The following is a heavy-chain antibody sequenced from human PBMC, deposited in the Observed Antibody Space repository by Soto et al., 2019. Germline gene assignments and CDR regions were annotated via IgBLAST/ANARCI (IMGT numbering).Heavy chain of an antibody. J-gene: IGHJ4*02. V-gene: IGHV4-59*01. D-gene: IGHD6-6*01. Sequence: QVQLQESGPGLVKPSETLSLTCTVSGGSSSSYYWSWLWQPPGKGLAWIGSIYYSGSTNYTPSLKSRVTISVDTSKNQLYLKLSSVTAADTAVYSCARAVWLAGWLVQYYWGQGTLVTVSS. CDR3: ARAVWLAGWLVQYY. CDR2: IYYSGST. CDR1: GGSSSSYY.